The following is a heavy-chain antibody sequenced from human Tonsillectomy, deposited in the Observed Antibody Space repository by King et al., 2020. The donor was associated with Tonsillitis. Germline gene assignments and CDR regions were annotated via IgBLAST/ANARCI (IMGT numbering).Heavy chain of an antibody. CDR3: AKDQGGGSYSFDY. Sequence: VQLVESGGGLVEPGGSLRLSCAASGFTFSSYAMSWVRQAPGKGLEWVSSISASGVATYYVASVKGRFTISRDNSKNTLYLQMNGLRAEDTAVYYCAKDQGGGSYSFDYWGQGSLVTVSS. CDR2: ISASGVAT. J-gene: IGHJ4*02. CDR1: GFTFSSYA. D-gene: IGHD1-26*01. V-gene: IGHV3-23*04.